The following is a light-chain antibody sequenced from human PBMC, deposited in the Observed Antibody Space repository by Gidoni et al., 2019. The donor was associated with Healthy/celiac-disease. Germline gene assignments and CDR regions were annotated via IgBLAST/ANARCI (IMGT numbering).Light chain of an antibody. CDR1: QRVSSY. Sequence: ELVFTLSPPTLSLSPGERATLSCRASQRVSSYLAWYQQKPGQAPRLLIYDAANRATGIPARWSGSGSGTDFTLTSSSLEPEDFAVYYCQQRSNWPPITFXQXTRLEIK. CDR3: QQRSNWPPIT. J-gene: IGKJ5*01. V-gene: IGKV3-11*01. CDR2: DAA.